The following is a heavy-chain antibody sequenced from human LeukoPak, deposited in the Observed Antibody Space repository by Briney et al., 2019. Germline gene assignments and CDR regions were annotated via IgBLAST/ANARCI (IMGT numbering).Heavy chain of an antibody. D-gene: IGHD2-15*01. CDR1: GGSITSSGFY. CDR2: IYYSGSA. CDR3: ARQPNIVVVDNWFDP. Sequence: SETLSLTCTVSGGSITSSGFYWGWIRQPPGKGLEWIGNIYYSGSAYYNPSLKSRVTISVDTSKNQFSLKLSSVTAADTAVYYCARQPNIVVVDNWFDPWGQGTLVAVSS. V-gene: IGHV4-39*07. J-gene: IGHJ5*02.